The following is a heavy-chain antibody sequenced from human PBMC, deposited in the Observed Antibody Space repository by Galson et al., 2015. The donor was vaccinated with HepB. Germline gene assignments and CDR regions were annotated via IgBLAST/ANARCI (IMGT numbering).Heavy chain of an antibody. V-gene: IGHV5-10-1*01. CDR3: ASWRYCSSTSCTWGADAFDI. Sequence: KGLEWMGRIDPSDSYANYSPSFQGHATISADKSISTAYLQWSSLKASDTAMYYCASWRYCSSTSCTWGADAFDIWGQGTMVTVSS. J-gene: IGHJ3*02. CDR2: IDPSDSYA. D-gene: IGHD2-2*01.